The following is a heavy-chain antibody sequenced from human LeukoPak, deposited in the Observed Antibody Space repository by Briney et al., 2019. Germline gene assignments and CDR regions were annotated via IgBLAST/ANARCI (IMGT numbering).Heavy chain of an antibody. Sequence: SETLSLTCTVSGYSISSGYYCGWIRQPPGKGLERIANVYHNGNTFYNPSLKSRVTISVDTSNNQFSLTLTSVTAADTAVYFCARETSRIIYYWGQGMLVTVSS. V-gene: IGHV4-38-2*02. CDR2: VYHNGNT. CDR3: ARETSRIIYY. J-gene: IGHJ4*02. CDR1: GYSISSGYY.